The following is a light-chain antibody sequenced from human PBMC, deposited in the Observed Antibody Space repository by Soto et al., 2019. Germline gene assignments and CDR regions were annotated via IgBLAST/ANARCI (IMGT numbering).Light chain of an antibody. J-gene: IGKJ2*01. V-gene: IGKV3-20*01. Sequence: EIVLTQSPGTLSLSPGERATLSCRASQTVSSSYLAWYQQKPGQAPRLLIYGASSRATGIPDSFSGSGSGTYFTISISRLEPEDFAVYYCQQYDSAPYTFGQGTNLEIK. CDR2: GAS. CDR1: QTVSSSY. CDR3: QQYDSAPYT.